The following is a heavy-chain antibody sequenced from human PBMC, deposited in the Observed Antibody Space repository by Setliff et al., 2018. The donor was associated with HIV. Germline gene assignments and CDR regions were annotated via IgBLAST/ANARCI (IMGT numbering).Heavy chain of an antibody. D-gene: IGHD4-4*01. V-gene: IGHV4-31*03. J-gene: IGHJ4*02. Sequence: SETLSLTCTVSGGSISSGGYYWSWIRQHPGKGLEWIGYIYYSGSTYYNPSLKSRVTISVDTSKNQFSLKLSSVTAADTAVYYCAREGTTVTLDYWGQGTLVTVSS. CDR3: AREGTTVTLDY. CDR1: GGSISSGGYY. CDR2: IYYSGST.